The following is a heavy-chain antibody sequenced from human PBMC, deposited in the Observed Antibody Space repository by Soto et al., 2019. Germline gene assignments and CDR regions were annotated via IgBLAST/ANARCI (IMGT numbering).Heavy chain of an antibody. CDR1: GGSISSSSYY. V-gene: IGHV4-39*01. D-gene: IGHD3-16*02. J-gene: IGHJ4*02. CDR2: IYYSGST. CDR3: ANSVLGELSLILG. Sequence: PSETLSLTCTVSGGSISSSSYYWGWIRQPPGKGLEWIGSIYYSGSTYYNPSLKSRVTISVDTSKNQFSLKLSSVTAADTAVYYCANSVLGELSLILGWSQGTLVTVSS.